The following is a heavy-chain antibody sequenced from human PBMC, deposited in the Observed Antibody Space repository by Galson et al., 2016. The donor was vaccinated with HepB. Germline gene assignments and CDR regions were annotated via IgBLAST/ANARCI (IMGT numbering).Heavy chain of an antibody. V-gene: IGHV3-23*01. J-gene: IGHJ6*02. Sequence: SLRLSCAASGFTFSIYAMTWVRQAPGKGLEWVSSISGSGNNTYHADSVKGRFTISRDNSKDTVFLQMNSLKADDTAVYYCAKCFGDGWVMNGWGQGTTVTVSS. D-gene: IGHD5-24*01. CDR3: AKCFGDGWVMNG. CDR1: GFTFSIYA. CDR2: ISGSGNNT.